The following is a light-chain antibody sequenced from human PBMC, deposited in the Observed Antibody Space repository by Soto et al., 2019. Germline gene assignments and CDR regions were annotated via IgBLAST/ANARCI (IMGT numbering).Light chain of an antibody. V-gene: IGKV1-13*02. CDR2: DAS. CDR1: QGISSS. CDR3: QQFNSYPQT. J-gene: IGKJ4*01. Sequence: AIQLTQSPSSLSASVGDRVTITCRASQGISSSLAWYQQKLGKAPSLLIYDASSLESGVPSRFSGSGSGTDFTLTISSLQPEDFATYYCQQFNSYPQTFGGGTKVEIK.